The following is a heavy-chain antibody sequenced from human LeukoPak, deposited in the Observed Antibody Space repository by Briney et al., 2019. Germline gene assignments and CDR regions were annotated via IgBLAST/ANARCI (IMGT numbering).Heavy chain of an antibody. CDR3: TTSYYDSSGYLTLDY. CDR1: GFTFSNSW. V-gene: IGHV3-15*01. Sequence: PGGSLRLSCAASGFTFSNSWMSWVRQAPGEGLEWVGRIKRKTDGGTTDYAAPVKGRFTISRDDSKNTLYLQMNSLKTEDTAVYYCTTSYYDSSGYLTLDYWGQGTLVTVSS. J-gene: IGHJ4*02. CDR2: IKRKTDGGTT. D-gene: IGHD3-22*01.